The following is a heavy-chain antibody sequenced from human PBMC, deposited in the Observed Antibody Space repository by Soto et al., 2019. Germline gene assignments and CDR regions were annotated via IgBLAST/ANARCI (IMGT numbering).Heavy chain of an antibody. V-gene: IGHV1-18*04. D-gene: IGHD2-2*01. CDR2: ISGYNGNT. Sequence: ASVKVSCKASGYIFTSYGISRVRQAPGQGLEWMGWISGYNGNTNYAQKVQGRVTMTTDTSTNTAYMELRSLTSDDTAVYYCARGPRYCSSTTCFAGVNWFDPWGQGTPVTVSS. CDR3: ARGPRYCSSTTCFAGVNWFDP. CDR1: GYIFTSYG. J-gene: IGHJ5*02.